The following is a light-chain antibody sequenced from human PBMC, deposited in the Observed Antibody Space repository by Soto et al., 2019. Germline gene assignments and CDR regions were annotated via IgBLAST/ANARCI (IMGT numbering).Light chain of an antibody. V-gene: IGKV3-15*01. J-gene: IGKJ1*01. CDR2: GAS. CDR3: QQYNNWPPWT. CDR1: QSVSSN. Sequence: EIVMTQSPATLSVSPGERATLSCRASQSVSSNLAWYQQKPGQAPRLLIYGASTRATGIPARFSGSGSGTEFTLIISSLQSEDFAVYYCQQYNNWPPWTFGQGIKVEIK.